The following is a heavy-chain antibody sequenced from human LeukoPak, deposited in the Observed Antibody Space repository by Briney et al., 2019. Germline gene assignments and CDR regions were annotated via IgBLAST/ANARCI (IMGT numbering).Heavy chain of an antibody. CDR3: AREASMNAGRWFDP. J-gene: IGHJ5*02. V-gene: IGHV3-66*01. D-gene: IGHD2/OR15-2a*01. CDR2: IYSGGNT. Sequence: GGSLRLSCAASGFSVSSNYMSWVRQAPGKGLEWVSVIYSGGNTYYADSVKGRFTISRDNSQNTLLLQMNSLRAEDTAMYYCAREASMNAGRWFDPWGQETLVTVSS. CDR1: GFSVSSNY.